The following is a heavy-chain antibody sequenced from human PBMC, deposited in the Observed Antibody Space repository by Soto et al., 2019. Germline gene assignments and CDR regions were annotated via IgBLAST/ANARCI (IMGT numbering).Heavy chain of an antibody. Sequence: SVKVSCKASGFDFGSFGIQFLRQTRGRGLEWIGWIVVASGRTNYARQFQGRVAFSRDMSSTTAYMDLYDLKSDDTAVYFCSADHPHTAIGWPVWGR. J-gene: IGHJ2*01. CDR3: SADHPHTAIGWPV. CDR2: IVVASGRT. CDR1: GFDFGSFG. V-gene: IGHV1-58*02.